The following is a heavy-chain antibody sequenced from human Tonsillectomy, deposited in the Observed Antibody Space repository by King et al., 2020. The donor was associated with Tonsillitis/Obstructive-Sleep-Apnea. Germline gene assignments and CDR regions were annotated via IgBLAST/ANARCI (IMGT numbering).Heavy chain of an antibody. CDR2: ISYDGSDK. J-gene: IGHJ6*03. V-gene: IGHV3-30*04. Sequence: VQLVESGGGVVQPGRSLRLSCAASGFTFSSYAMHWVRQAPGKGLEWVAVISYDGSDKFYADSVKGRFTISRDNSKNPLYLQMNSLRAEDTAVYYCASRGNIVTSFSYYYMDVWGRGTTVTVSS. CDR3: ASRGNIVTSFSYYYMDV. D-gene: IGHD4-11*01. CDR1: GFTFSSYA.